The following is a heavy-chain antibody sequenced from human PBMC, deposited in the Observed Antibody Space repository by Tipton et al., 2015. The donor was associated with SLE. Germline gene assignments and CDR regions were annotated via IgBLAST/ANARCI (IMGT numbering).Heavy chain of an antibody. CDR1: GGSISSYY. V-gene: IGHV4-59*12. J-gene: IGHJ3*02. D-gene: IGHD6-13*01. Sequence: TLSLTCTVSGGSISSYYWSWIRQPPGKGLEWIGDIYYSGSTNYNPSLKSRVTISIDTSKNHFSLKLSSVTAADTAVYYCASYGGSSWGDAFDTWGQGTMVTVSS. CDR3: ASYGGSSWGDAFDT. CDR2: IYYSGST.